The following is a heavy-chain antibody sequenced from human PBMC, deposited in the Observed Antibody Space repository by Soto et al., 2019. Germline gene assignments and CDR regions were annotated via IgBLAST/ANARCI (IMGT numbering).Heavy chain of an antibody. CDR2: IYYSGST. CDR3: ARMDIVATIYYFDY. Sequence: PSETLSLTCTVSGGSISSGGYYWSWIRQHPGKGLEWIGYIYYSGSTYYNPSLKSRVTISVDTSKNQFSLKLSSVTAADTAVYYCARMDIVATIYYFDYWGQGTLVTVSS. V-gene: IGHV4-31*03. J-gene: IGHJ4*02. CDR1: GGSISSGGYY. D-gene: IGHD5-12*01.